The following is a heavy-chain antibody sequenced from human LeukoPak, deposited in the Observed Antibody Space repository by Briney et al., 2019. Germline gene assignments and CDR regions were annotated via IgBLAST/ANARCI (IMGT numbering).Heavy chain of an antibody. V-gene: IGHV1-24*01. Sequence: ASVKVSCKVSGYTLTELSMHWVRQAPGKGLEWMGGFGPEDGETIYAQKFQGRVTMTEDTSTDTAYMELSSLRSEDTAVYYCATDPALWFGEIPTAYWGQGTLVTVSS. J-gene: IGHJ4*02. D-gene: IGHD3-10*01. CDR1: GYTLTELS. CDR2: FGPEDGET. CDR3: ATDPALWFGEIPTAY.